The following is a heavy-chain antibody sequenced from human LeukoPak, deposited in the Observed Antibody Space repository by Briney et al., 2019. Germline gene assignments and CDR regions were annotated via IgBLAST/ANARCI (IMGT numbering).Heavy chain of an antibody. J-gene: IGHJ4*02. V-gene: IGHV1-69*13. Sequence: SVKVSCKASGGTFSSHAISWVRQAPGQGLEWMGGIIPIFGTANYAQKFQGRVTITADESTSTAYMELSSLRSEDTAVYYCARQLHGSGSYYPLGDWGQGTLVTVSS. CDR2: IIPIFGTA. CDR1: GGTFSSHA. D-gene: IGHD3-10*01. CDR3: ARQLHGSGSYYPLGD.